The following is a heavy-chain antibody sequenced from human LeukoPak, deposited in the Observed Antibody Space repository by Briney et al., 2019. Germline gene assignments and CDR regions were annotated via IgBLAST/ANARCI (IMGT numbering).Heavy chain of an antibody. D-gene: IGHD3-22*01. V-gene: IGHV1-46*01. CDR1: GYTFTSYH. CDR3: ARSQYITMIVARLYQFDD. Sequence: GASVKVSCKASGYTFTSYHMHWVRQAPGQGLDWMGIINPSAGITTYAQKFQGRVAMTKDTSTSTVYMELGSLRSEDTAVYYCARSQYITMIVARLYQFDDWGQGTLVTVSS. J-gene: IGHJ4*02. CDR2: INPSAGIT.